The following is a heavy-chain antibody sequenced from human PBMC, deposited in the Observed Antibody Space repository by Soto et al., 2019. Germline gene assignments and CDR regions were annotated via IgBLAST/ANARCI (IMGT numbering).Heavy chain of an antibody. CDR1: GGSISSFY. D-gene: IGHD6-6*01. Sequence: TSETLSLTCTVSGGSISSFYWSWIRQPPGKGLEWIGYIYDSGSTNYNPSLKSRVTISVDTSKNQFSLKLTSVTAADTAVYYCAAPPRYWGQGTLVTVSS. CDR3: AAPPRY. CDR2: IYDSGST. J-gene: IGHJ4*02. V-gene: IGHV4-59*01.